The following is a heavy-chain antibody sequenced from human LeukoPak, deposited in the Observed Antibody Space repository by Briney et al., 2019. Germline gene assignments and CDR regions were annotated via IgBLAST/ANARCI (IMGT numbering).Heavy chain of an antibody. Sequence: GGSLRLSCAASGFTIGPYAMYWVRQGPGRGLEWVSVIEADGSGTFYADSVRGRFTTSRDNSKNSLYLQMNSLTSEDTALYYCATWAFYHNLDVWGQGTTVIASS. CDR2: IEADGSGT. CDR1: GFTIGPYA. CDR3: ATWAFYHNLDV. D-gene: IGHD2/OR15-2a*01. V-gene: IGHV3-43*02. J-gene: IGHJ6*02.